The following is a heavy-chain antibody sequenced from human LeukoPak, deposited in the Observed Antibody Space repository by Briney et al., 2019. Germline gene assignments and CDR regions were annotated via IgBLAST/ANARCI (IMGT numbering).Heavy chain of an antibody. J-gene: IGHJ6*02. CDR1: GGSISSYY. CDR3: ARGHRGVRLGYYYGMDV. Sequence: PSETLSLTCTVSGGSISSYYWSWIRQPPGKGLEWIGYIYTSGSTNYNPSLKSRVTISVDTPKNQFSLKLSSVTAADTAVYYCARGHRGVRLGYYYGMDVWGQGTTVTVSS. D-gene: IGHD3-10*01. CDR2: IYTSGST. V-gene: IGHV4-4*09.